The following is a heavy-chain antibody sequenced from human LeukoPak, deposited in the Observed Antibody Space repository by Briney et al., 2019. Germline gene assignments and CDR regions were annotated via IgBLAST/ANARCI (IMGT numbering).Heavy chain of an antibody. D-gene: IGHD5-12*01. CDR1: GGSISSGDCY. CDR2: IYYSGRT. J-gene: IGHJ4*02. Sequence: SETLSLTCTVSGGSISSGDCYWSWLRQHPGEGLEWVGYIYYSGRTFYNPSLKSRVTISVDTSKKQFSLKLSSVTAADTAVYYCARVDGGYLGVDFWGQGTLVTVSS. V-gene: IGHV4-31*03. CDR3: ARVDGGYLGVDF.